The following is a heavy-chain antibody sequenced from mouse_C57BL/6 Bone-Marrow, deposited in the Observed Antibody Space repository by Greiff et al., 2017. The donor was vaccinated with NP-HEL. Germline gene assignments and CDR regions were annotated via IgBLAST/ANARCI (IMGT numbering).Heavy chain of an antibody. CDR3: ARHYYYGSSYVPWFAY. J-gene: IGHJ3*01. Sequence: EVQGVESGGDLVKPGGSLKLSCAASGFTFSSYGMSWVRQTPDKRLEWVATISSGGSYTYYPDSVKGRFTISRDNAKNTLYLQMSSLKSEDTAMYYCARHYYYGSSYVPWFAYWGQGTLVTVSA. D-gene: IGHD1-1*01. V-gene: IGHV5-6*01. CDR2: ISSGGSYT. CDR1: GFTFSSYG.